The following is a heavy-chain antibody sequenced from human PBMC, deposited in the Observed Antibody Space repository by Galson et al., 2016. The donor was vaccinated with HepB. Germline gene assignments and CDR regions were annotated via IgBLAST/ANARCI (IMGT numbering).Heavy chain of an antibody. CDR3: ARGGKYGSGGNCYYYFYYGMDV. V-gene: IGHV4-30-4*01. Sequence: TLSLTCTVSGGSISSGDYYWSWIRQPPGKGLEWIGYIYYSGSTYYNPSLKSRVTISVDTSKDQFSLKLSSVTAADTAVYYCARGGKYGSGGNCYYYFYYGMDVWGKGTTVIVSS. J-gene: IGHJ6*04. CDR1: GGSISSGDYY. D-gene: IGHD2-15*01. CDR2: IYYSGST.